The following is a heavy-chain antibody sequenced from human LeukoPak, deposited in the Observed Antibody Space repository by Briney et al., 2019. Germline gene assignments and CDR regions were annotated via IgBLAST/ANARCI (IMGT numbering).Heavy chain of an antibody. V-gene: IGHV1-69*13. CDR3: ANYYYGSGSYYTYHY. D-gene: IGHD3-10*01. CDR1: GGTFSSYA. Sequence: SVTVSCTASGGTFSSYAISWVRQAPGQGLEWMGGIIPIFGTANYAQKFQGRVTITADESTSTAYMELSSLRSEDTAVYYCANYYYGSGSYYTYHYWGQGTLVTVSS. CDR2: IIPIFGTA. J-gene: IGHJ4*02.